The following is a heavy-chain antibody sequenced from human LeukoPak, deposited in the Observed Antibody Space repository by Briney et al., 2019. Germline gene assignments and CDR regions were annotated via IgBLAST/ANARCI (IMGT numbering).Heavy chain of an antibody. CDR1: GASPSSSD. Sequence: SETLSLTCTVSGASPSSSDWSWIRQPPGKGLEWIAYIYNSGSTKYNPSLKRRVTTSVDTSKNQFSLKLTSVTAADTALYYCARGRVVFSMVLFDPWGQGTLVTVSS. V-gene: IGHV4-59*01. CDR2: IYNSGST. J-gene: IGHJ5*02. D-gene: IGHD3-3*02. CDR3: ARGRVVFSMVLFDP.